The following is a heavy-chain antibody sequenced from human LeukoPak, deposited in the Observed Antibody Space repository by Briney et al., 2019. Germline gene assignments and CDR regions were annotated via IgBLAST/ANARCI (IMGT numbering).Heavy chain of an antibody. Sequence: GGSLRLSCAVSGFTFSSYWMSWVRQAPGKGLEWVANIKEDGSEKYYVDSVKGRFTISRDNAKNSLYLQMNSLRVEDTAVYYCCLGDFWSGPFDRWGQGTLVTVSS. V-gene: IGHV3-7*01. J-gene: IGHJ5*02. CDR3: CLGDFWSGPFDR. D-gene: IGHD3-3*01. CDR1: GFTFSSYW. CDR2: IKEDGSEK.